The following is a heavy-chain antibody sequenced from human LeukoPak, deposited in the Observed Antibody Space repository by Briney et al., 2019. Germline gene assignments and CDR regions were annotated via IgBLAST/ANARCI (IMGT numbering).Heavy chain of an antibody. CDR1: GGSFSGYY. CDR3: ARVRRVTGSVFDY. CDR2: INHSGST. J-gene: IGHJ4*02. V-gene: IGHV4-34*01. D-gene: IGHD5-18*01. Sequence: SETLSLTCAVCGGSFSGYYWSWIRQPPGKGLEWVGEINHSGSTNYNPSLKSRVAISVDTSKNQFSLKPSFVNAADTAVYYCARVRRVTGSVFDYWGQGTLVTVSS.